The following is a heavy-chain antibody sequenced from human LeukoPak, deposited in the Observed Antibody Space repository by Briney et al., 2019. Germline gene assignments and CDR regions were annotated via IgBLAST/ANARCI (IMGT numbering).Heavy chain of an antibody. V-gene: IGHV3-21*01. J-gene: IGHJ4*02. D-gene: IGHD2-21*02. CDR3: ARDRETYCDADCQYDLDY. CDR2: ISPKSHYI. CDR1: GFIFSSHA. Sequence: PGGSLRLSCAASGFIFSSHAMNWVRQAPGKGLEWVASISPKSHYIYYAASLKGRFTISRDDASKSLYLHMNSLRADDTAVYYCARDRETYCDADCQYDLDYWGQGALVIVSS.